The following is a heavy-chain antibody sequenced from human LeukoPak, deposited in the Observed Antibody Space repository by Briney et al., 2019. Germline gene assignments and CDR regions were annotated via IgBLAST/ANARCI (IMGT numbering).Heavy chain of an antibody. J-gene: IGHJ2*01. CDR1: GFNFDDYA. V-gene: IGHV3-9*01. D-gene: IGHD2-21*02. CDR3: AKDYCGGDCYSGWYFDL. Sequence: GRSLRLSCAASGFNFDDYAMHWVRQAPGKGLEWVSGISYNSDTIAYADSVKGRFTISRDSAKNSLYLQMNSLRAEDTALYYCAKDYCGGDCYSGWYFDLWGRGTLVTVSS. CDR2: ISYNSDTI.